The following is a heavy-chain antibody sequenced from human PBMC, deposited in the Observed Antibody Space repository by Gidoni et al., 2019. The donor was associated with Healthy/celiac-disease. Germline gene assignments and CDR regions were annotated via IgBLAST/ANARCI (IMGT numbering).Heavy chain of an antibody. CDR1: GFSFSSYA. V-gene: IGHV3-23*01. Sequence: EVQLLESGGGLVQPGGSLILSCAASGFSFSSYAMSWVRQAPGKGLEWVSAISGSGGSTYYADSVKGRFTISRDNSKNTLYLQMNSLRAEDTAVYYCAKVLGVSSWYGYWGQGTLVTVSS. D-gene: IGHD6-13*01. CDR3: AKVLGVSSWYGY. CDR2: ISGSGGST. J-gene: IGHJ4*02.